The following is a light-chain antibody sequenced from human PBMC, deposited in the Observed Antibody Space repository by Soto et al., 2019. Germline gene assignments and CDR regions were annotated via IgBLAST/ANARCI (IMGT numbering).Light chain of an antibody. J-gene: IGKJ4*01. V-gene: IGKV4-1*01. CDR1: QSVLYRSNNKNY. Sequence: DILLTQSPASLAVSLGERATINCKSSQSVLYRSNNKNYFAWYQQKSGQPPKLLFYWASTRESGVPDRFSGSGSGTDFTLTISGLQAEDVAVYYCQQYYSTPLSFGGGTKVDIK. CDR3: QQYYSTPLS. CDR2: WAS.